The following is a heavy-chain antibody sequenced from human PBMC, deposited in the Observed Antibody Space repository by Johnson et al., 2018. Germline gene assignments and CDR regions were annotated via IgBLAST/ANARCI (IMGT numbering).Heavy chain of an antibody. CDR2: ISWNSGSI. V-gene: IGHV3-9*01. CDR3: AKAMPDPSLTMVRGAPRLHYYYYYGMDV. Sequence: VQLVESGGGLVQPGRSLRLSCAASGFTFDDYAMHWVRQAPGKGLEWVSGISWNSGSIGYADSLKGRFTISRDNAKNSLYLQMNSLRAEDTAVYYCAKAMPDPSLTMVRGAPRLHYYYYYGMDVWGQGTTVTVSS. J-gene: IGHJ6*02. D-gene: IGHD3-10*01. CDR1: GFTFDDYA.